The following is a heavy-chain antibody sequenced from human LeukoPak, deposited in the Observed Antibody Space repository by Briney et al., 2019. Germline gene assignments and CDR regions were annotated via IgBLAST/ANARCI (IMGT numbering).Heavy chain of an antibody. J-gene: IGHJ4*02. CDR2: ISGSGGST. V-gene: IGHV3-23*01. CDR1: GFTFSSYA. D-gene: IGHD3-10*01. Sequence: GGSLRLSCAASGFTFSSYAMSWVRQVPGKGLEWVSAISGSGGSTYYADSVKGRFTISRDNSKYTLYLQMNSLRAEDTAVYYCAKSVDGSGSYSDYWGQGTLVTVSS. CDR3: AKSVDGSGSYSDY.